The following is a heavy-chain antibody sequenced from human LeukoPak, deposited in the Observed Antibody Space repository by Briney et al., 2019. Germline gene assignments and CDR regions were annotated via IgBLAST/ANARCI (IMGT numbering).Heavy chain of an antibody. D-gene: IGHD3-22*01. CDR3: AKGRRVYYDSSGYYGRDAFDI. V-gene: IGHV3-23*01. CDR1: GFTFSSYA. Sequence: GGSLRLSCAASGFTFSSYAINWVRQAPGKGLEWVSAISGSGGSTYYADFVKGRFTISRDHSKNTLYLQMNSLRPEDTAVYYCAKGRRVYYDSSGYYGRDAFDIWGQGTMVTVSS. CDR2: ISGSGGST. J-gene: IGHJ3*02.